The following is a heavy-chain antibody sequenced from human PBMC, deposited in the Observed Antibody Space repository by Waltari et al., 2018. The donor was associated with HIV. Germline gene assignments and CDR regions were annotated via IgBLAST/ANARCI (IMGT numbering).Heavy chain of an antibody. CDR2: IKQTGSN. D-gene: IGHD2-2*01. CDR1: GGSFSGYY. Sequence: QVQLQQWGAGLLKPSETLSLTCAVYGGSFSGYYWSWFRQPPGTGLEWIGEIKQTGSNNHNPPLESWITISVEPSKNQFSLKLSSVTAADTAVYYCARGLVVVPAAQSYFDYWGQGTLVTVSS. J-gene: IGHJ4*02. V-gene: IGHV4-34*01. CDR3: ARGLVVVPAAQSYFDY.